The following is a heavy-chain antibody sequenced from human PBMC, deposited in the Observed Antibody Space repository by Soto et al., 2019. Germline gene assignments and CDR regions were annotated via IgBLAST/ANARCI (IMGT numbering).Heavy chain of an antibody. D-gene: IGHD3-3*01. CDR3: ARVPSSSVRAPFDY. CDR1: GFTFSSYA. J-gene: IGHJ4*02. Sequence: QVQLVESGEGVVQPGRSLRLSCAASGFTFSSYAMHWVRQAPGKGLQWVAVISYDGSNKYYADSVKGRFTISRDNSKNTLYLQMNSLRAEDTAVYYCARVPSSSVRAPFDYWGQGTLVTVSS. CDR2: ISYDGSNK. V-gene: IGHV3-30-3*01.